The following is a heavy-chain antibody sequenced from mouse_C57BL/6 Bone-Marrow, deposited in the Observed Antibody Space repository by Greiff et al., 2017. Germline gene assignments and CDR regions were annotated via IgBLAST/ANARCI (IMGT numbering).Heavy chain of an antibody. D-gene: IGHD2-3*01. V-gene: IGHV1-82*01. CDR2: IYPGDGDT. CDR1: GYAFSSSW. CDR3: ARYYDGYYFDV. Sequence: VQLQQSGPELVKPGASVKISCKASGYAFSSSWMNWVKQRPGKGLEWIGRIYPGDGDTNYNGKFKGKATLTADKSSSTAYMQLSSLTSDDSAVYYCARYYDGYYFDVWGTGTTVTVSS. J-gene: IGHJ1*03.